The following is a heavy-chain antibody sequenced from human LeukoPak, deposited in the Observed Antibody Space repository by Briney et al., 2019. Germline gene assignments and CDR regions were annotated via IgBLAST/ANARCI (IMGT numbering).Heavy chain of an antibody. V-gene: IGHV4-34*01. D-gene: IGHD6-13*01. Sequence: SETLSLTCAVSAGSFSGYYWSWIRQPPGKGLEWIGEINHSGSTNYNPSLKRRVTISVDTSKNQVSLRLSSVTAADTAVYYCARGSSWSKWGQGTLVTVSS. CDR1: AGSFSGYY. CDR2: INHSGST. CDR3: ARGSSWSK. J-gene: IGHJ4*02.